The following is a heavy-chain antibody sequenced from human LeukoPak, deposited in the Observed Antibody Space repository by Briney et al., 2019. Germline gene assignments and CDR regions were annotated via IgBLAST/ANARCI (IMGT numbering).Heavy chain of an antibody. J-gene: IGHJ4*02. CDR2: INHSGST. D-gene: IGHD5-24*01. CDR3: ARGRRGYNSDY. V-gene: IGHV4-34*01. Sequence: PSETLSLTCAVYGGSFTKHQWSWIRQPPGKGLEWIGEINHSGSTNYNPSLKSRVTISVDTSKNQFSLKLSSVTAADTAVYYCARGRRGYNSDYWGQGTLVTVSS. CDR1: GGSFTKHQ.